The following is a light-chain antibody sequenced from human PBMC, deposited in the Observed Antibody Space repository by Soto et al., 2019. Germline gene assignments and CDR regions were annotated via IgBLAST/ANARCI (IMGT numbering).Light chain of an antibody. V-gene: IGKV1-39*01. CDR2: AAS. J-gene: IGKJ1*01. CDR3: QQSYSTPPWT. CDR1: LTISSW. Sequence: DIQFTQSPPSLSASVVDRVTITCRASLTISSWVAWYQQIPGKAPKLLIYAASSLQSGVPSRFSGSGSGTDFTLTISSLQPEDFATYYCQQSYSTPPWTFGQGTKVDIK.